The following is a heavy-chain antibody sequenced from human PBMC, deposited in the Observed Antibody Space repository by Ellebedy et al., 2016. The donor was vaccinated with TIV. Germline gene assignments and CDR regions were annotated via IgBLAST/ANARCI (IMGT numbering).Heavy chain of an antibody. CDR2: MNPNSGNT. CDR1: GYTFTSYD. V-gene: IGHV1-8*01. CDR3: ARGGWGAARPDY. J-gene: IGHJ4*02. D-gene: IGHD6-6*01. Sequence: ASVKVSXXASGYTFTSYDINWVRQATGQGLEWMGWMNPNSGNTGYAQKFQGRVTMTRNTSISTAYMELSSLRSEDTAVYYCARGGWGAARPDYWGQGTLVTVSS.